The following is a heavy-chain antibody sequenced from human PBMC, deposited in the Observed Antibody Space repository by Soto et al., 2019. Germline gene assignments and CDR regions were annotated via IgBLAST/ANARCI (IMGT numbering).Heavy chain of an antibody. Sequence: QVQLQESGPGLVKPSQTLSLTCTVSGGSISSGGYYWSWIRQHPGKGLEWIGYIYYSGSTYYNPSLKSRVTISVDTSKTQFSLKLSSVTAADTAVYYWASGGDYVWGRETHSFDYWGQGTLVTVSS. D-gene: IGHD3-16*01. V-gene: IGHV4-31*03. CDR3: ASGGDYVWGRETHSFDY. CDR2: IYYSGST. J-gene: IGHJ4*02. CDR1: GGSISSGGYY.